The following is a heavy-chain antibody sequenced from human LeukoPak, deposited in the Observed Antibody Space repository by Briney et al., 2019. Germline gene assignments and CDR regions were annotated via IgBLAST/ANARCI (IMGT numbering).Heavy chain of an antibody. D-gene: IGHD5-18*01. V-gene: IGHV1-46*01. J-gene: IGHJ4*02. CDR3: ARVRSYGYMVWYYFDY. CDR2: INPSGGST. CDR1: GYTFTSYY. Sequence: ASVKVSCKASGYTFTSYYMHWVRQAPGEGLEWMGIINPSGGSTSYAQKFQGRVTMTRDMSTSTVYMELSSLRSEDTAVYYCARVRSYGYMVWYYFDYWGQGTLVTVSS.